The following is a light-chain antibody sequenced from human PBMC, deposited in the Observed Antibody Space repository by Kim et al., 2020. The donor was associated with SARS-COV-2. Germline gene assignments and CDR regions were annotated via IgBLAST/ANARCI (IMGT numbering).Light chain of an antibody. V-gene: IGLV3-21*04. J-gene: IGLJ1*01. Sequence: PETTARVTGGGKDNGRQSVHLDQHKPGPAPVLVNLYDSDRTSGIHERFSGSNSGNTATLTISRVEAGDEADYYCQVWDSSSDHHVFGTGTKVTVL. CDR1: DNGRQS. CDR2: YDS. CDR3: QVWDSSSDHHV.